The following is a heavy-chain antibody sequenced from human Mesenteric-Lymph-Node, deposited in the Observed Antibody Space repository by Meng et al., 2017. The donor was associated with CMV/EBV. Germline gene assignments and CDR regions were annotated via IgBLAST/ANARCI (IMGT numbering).Heavy chain of an antibody. CDR3: AKSRSSTPGIVDD. CDR1: GVSVTSGAYH. V-gene: IGHV4-61*08. Sequence: QGQLQESGPGLVKPSATLSLTCIVSGVSVTSGAYHWSWIRQSPGKGLEWIGYIYGTGITIYNPSLKSRVTILLETSKNQFSLKLNSVTTADTAVYYCAKSRSSTPGIVDDWGQGTLVTVSS. J-gene: IGHJ4*02. D-gene: IGHD2/OR15-2a*01. CDR2: IYGTGIT.